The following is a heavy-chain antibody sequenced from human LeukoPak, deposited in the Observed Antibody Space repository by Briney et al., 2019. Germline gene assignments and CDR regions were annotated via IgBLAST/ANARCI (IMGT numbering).Heavy chain of an antibody. J-gene: IGHJ5*02. V-gene: IGHV3-33*01. CDR3: ARDLLHSSGYPRRDWFDP. Sequence: PGRSLRLSCAASGFTFSSYGMHWVRQAPGKGLEWVAVIWYDGSNKYYAGSVKGRFTISRDNSKNTLYLQMNSLRAEDTAVYYCARDLLHSSGYPRRDWFDPWGQGTLVTVSS. D-gene: IGHD3-22*01. CDR1: GFTFSSYG. CDR2: IWYDGSNK.